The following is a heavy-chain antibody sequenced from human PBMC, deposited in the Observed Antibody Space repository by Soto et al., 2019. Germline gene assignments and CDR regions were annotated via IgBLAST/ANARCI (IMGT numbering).Heavy chain of an antibody. J-gene: IGHJ4*02. V-gene: IGHV3-21*01. CDR3: ARVSLRQVRDY. CDR2: ISSSSSYI. CDR1: GFTFSSYS. Sequence: EVQLVESGGGLVKPGGSLRLSCAASGFTFSSYSMNWVRQAPGKGLAWVSSISSSSSYIYYADSVKGRFTISRDNAKNSLYLQMNSLRAEDTAVYYCARVSLRQVRDYWGQGTLVTVSS. D-gene: IGHD5-12*01.